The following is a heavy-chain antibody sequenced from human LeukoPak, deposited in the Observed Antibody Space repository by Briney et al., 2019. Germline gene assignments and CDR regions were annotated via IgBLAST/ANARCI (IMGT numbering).Heavy chain of an antibody. V-gene: IGHV3-33*01. CDR3: TRYNNDHFDY. Sequence: GGSLRLSCAGSGFTFGGYGVHWFRQTPGKGLEWVAVIAYDGSRAFYADSVKGRFTISRDNSKSTMSVQMDDLRAEDTAVYYCTRYNNDHFDYWGQGTLVTVSS. CDR1: GFTFGGYG. J-gene: IGHJ4*02. D-gene: IGHD1-14*01. CDR2: IAYDGSRA.